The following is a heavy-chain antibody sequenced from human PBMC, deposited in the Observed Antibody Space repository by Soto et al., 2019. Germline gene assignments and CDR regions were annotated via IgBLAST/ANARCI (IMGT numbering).Heavy chain of an antibody. V-gene: IGHV1-69*13. J-gene: IGHJ6*02. CDR2: IIPIFGTA. CDR1: GGTFSSYA. D-gene: IGHD2-2*01. Sequence: SVKVSCKASGGTFSSYAISWVRQAPGQGLEWMGGIIPIFGTANYAQKFQGRVTITADESTSTAYMELSSLRSEDTAVYYCARDRRWTAAGEDYYYGMDVWGQGTKVTVYS. CDR3: ARDRRWTAAGEDYYYGMDV.